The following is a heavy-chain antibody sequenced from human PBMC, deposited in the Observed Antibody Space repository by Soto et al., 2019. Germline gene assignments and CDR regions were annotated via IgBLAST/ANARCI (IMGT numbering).Heavy chain of an antibody. CDR1: GGSISSYY. Sequence: SETLSLTCTVSGGSISSYYWGWIRQPPGKGLEWIGYIYYSGSTNYNPSLKSRVTISVDTSKNQFSLKLSSVTAADTAVYYCARAMYSMSGDMIVVFDYWGQGTLVTVSS. CDR2: IYYSGST. CDR3: ARAMYSMSGDMIVVFDY. J-gene: IGHJ4*02. V-gene: IGHV4-59*01. D-gene: IGHD3-22*01.